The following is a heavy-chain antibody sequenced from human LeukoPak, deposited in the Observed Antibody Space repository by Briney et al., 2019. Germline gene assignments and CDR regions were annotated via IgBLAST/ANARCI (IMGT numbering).Heavy chain of an antibody. D-gene: IGHD5-18*01. CDR1: GFTFSSYS. CDR2: IKQDGSEK. J-gene: IGHJ6*02. CDR3: ARDSQLWLVYYYYGMDV. Sequence: GGSLRLSCAASGFTFSSYSMNWVRQAPGKGLEWVANIKQDGSEKYYVDSVKGRFTISRDNAKNSLYLQMNSLRAEDTAVYYCARDSQLWLVYYYYGMDVWGQGTTVTVSS. V-gene: IGHV3-7*01.